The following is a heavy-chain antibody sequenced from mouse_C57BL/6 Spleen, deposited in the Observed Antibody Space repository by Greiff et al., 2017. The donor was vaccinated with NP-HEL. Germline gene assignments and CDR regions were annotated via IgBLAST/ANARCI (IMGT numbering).Heavy chain of an antibody. CDR2: IYPGDGDT. J-gene: IGHJ4*01. Sequence: VKLMESGAELVKPGASVKISCKASGYAFSSYWMNWVKQRPGKGLEWIGQIYPGDGDTNYNGKFKGKATLTADKSSSTAYMQLSSLTSEDSAVYFCARDRGDAMDYWGQGTSVTVSS. CDR3: ARDRGDAMDY. V-gene: IGHV1-80*01. D-gene: IGHD2-14*01. CDR1: GYAFSSYW.